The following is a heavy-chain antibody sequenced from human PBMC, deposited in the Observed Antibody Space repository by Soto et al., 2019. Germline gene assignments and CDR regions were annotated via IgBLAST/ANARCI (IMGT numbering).Heavy chain of an antibody. J-gene: IGHJ1*01. CDR3: ARDYYDSSGHYWVAYFHH. D-gene: IGHD3-22*01. V-gene: IGHV1-18*01. CDR1: GYTFTSYG. CDR2: ISAYNGNT. Sequence: QVQLVQSGAEVKKPGASVKVSCKASGYTFTSYGISWVRQAPGQGLEWMGWISAYNGNTNYAQKLQGRVTMTTDTATYTDYMELLSLRSDIAAVYYWARDYYDSSGHYWVAYFHHWGQGTLVTVSS.